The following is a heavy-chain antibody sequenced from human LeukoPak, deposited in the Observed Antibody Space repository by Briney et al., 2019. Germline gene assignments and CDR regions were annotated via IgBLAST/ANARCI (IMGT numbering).Heavy chain of an antibody. D-gene: IGHD6-13*01. CDR1: GYTLTSYG. V-gene: IGHV1-18*04. J-gene: IGHJ5*02. CDR2: ISAYNGNT. Sequence: ATVKLSCTASGYTLTSYGISWVRQAPGQGLEWMRWISAYNGNTNYAQKLQGRVTMTTDISTSTAYMELSSLRSDDTAVYYCARDPFRQQLADWFDPWGQGTLVTVSS. CDR3: ARDPFRQQLADWFDP.